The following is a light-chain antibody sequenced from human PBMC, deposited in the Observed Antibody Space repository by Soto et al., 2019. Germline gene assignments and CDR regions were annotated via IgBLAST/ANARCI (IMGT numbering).Light chain of an antibody. CDR2: DAS. V-gene: IGKV3-11*01. CDR1: QSVSNY. Sequence: EIVLTQSPATLSLSPGERATLSCSASQSVSNYLAWYQQRRGQAPRLLIYDASNMATGIPARFSGSGSGTDFSLTSSSLEPEDFAVYYCQKYNSSPPTVGGGTNVEIK. J-gene: IGKJ4*01. CDR3: QKYNSSPPT.